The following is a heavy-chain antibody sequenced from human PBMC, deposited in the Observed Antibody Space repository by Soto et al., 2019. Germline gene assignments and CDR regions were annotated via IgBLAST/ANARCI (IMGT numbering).Heavy chain of an antibody. Sequence: GGSLRLSCAASGFTFSDYYMSWIRQAPGKGLEWVSYISGSGSAIYYADSVKGRFTISRDNARNSLYLQMNYLRAEDTAVYYCARRYGITMIRGVNYYYYYMDVWGKGTTVTVSS. D-gene: IGHD3-10*01. CDR3: ARRYGITMIRGVNYYYYYMDV. V-gene: IGHV3-11*01. CDR2: ISGSGSAI. J-gene: IGHJ6*03. CDR1: GFTFSDYY.